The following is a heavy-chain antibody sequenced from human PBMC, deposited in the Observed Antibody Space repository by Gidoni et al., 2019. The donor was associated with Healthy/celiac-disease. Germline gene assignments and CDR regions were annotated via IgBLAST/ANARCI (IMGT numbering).Heavy chain of an antibody. J-gene: IGHJ6*02. D-gene: IGHD3-3*01. CDR2: INSDGSST. Sequence: EVQLVESGGGLVQPGGSLRLSCAASGFTFSSYWMHWVRQAPGKGLVWVSRINSDGSSTSYADSVKGRFTISRDNAKNTLYLQMNSLRAEDTAVYYCARDRTVRFLERNYYYYGMDVWGQGTTVTVSS. CDR1: GFTFSSYW. CDR3: ARDRTVRFLERNYYYYGMDV. V-gene: IGHV3-74*01.